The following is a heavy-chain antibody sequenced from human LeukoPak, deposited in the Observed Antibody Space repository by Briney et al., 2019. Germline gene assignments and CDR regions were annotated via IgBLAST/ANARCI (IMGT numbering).Heavy chain of an antibody. D-gene: IGHD6-13*01. V-gene: IGHV3-23*01. CDR3: ANEPYSVSRRSYFDY. Sequence: GRSLRLSCAASGFTYSNYAMTWVRQAPGKGLEWVSAISGSGGSTDYTDSVKGRFTISRDNSKNTLYLQMYSLRAEDRAVYHCANEPYSVSRRSYFDYWGQGTLVSVS. CDR1: GFTYSNYA. CDR2: ISGSGGST. J-gene: IGHJ4*02.